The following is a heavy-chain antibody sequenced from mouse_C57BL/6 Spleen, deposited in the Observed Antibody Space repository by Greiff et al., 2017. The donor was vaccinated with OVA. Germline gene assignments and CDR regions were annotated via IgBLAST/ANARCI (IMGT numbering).Heavy chain of an antibody. Sequence: EVQLVESGPGLVKPSQSLSLTCSVPGYSITSGYYWNWIRQFPGNKLEWMGYISYDGSNNYNPSLKNRIPITRDTSKNQFVLKLNSVTTEDTATYYCARGYGIYWYFDVWGTGTTVTVSS. CDR1: GYSITSGYY. J-gene: IGHJ1*03. D-gene: IGHD1-1*01. CDR3: ARGYGIYWYFDV. V-gene: IGHV3-6*01. CDR2: ISYDGSN.